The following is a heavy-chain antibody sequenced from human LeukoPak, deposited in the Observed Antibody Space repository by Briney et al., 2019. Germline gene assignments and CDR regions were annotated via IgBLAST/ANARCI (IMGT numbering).Heavy chain of an antibody. Sequence: GGSLRLSCTVSGFTVSSNSMSWVRQAPGKGLEWVSFIYSDNTHYSDSVKGRLTISRDNSKNTLYLQMNSLRAEDTAVYYCARWVWQQVEHPGSDFWGQGTLVTVSS. CDR2: IYSDNT. CDR3: ARWVWQQVEHPGSDF. D-gene: IGHD6-13*01. J-gene: IGHJ4*02. CDR1: GFTVSSNS. V-gene: IGHV3-53*01.